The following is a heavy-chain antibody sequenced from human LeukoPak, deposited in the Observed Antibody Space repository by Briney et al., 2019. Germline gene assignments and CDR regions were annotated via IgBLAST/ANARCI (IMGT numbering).Heavy chain of an antibody. J-gene: IGHJ6*02. CDR2: IIPIFGIA. CDR3: ARNEGLSYCSSTSCHYGMDV. Sequence: SVKVSCKASGGTLSSYAISWVRQAPGQGLEWMGRIIPIFGIANYAQKFQGRVTINADKSTSTAYMELSSLRSEDTAVYYCARNEGLSYCSSTSCHYGMDVWGQGTTVTVSS. V-gene: IGHV1-69*04. D-gene: IGHD2-2*01. CDR1: GGTLSSYA.